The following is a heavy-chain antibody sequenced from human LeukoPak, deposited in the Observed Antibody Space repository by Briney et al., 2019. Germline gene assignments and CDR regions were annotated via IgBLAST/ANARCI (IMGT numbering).Heavy chain of an antibody. CDR3: MRRDTGWNYSDY. V-gene: IGHV4-39*01. Sequence: SETLSLTCTVSGGSISSSSYYWGWIRQPPGKGLEWIGSIYYSGSTYYNPSLKSRVTISVDTSKNQFSLKLSSVTAADTAIYYCMRRDTGWNYSDYWGQGILVTVSS. CDR1: GGSISSSSYY. CDR2: IYYSGST. D-gene: IGHD6-19*01. J-gene: IGHJ4*02.